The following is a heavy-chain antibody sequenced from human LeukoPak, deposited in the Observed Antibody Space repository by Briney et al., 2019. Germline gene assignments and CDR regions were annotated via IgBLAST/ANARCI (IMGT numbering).Heavy chain of an antibody. CDR3: ARLPAYCYDSSATRGAFDI. D-gene: IGHD3-22*01. CDR1: GGSISSSSYY. V-gene: IGHV4-39*01. J-gene: IGHJ3*02. CDR2: IYYSGST. Sequence: SETLSLTCTVSGGSISSSSYYWGWIRQPPGKGLEWIGSIYYSGSTYYNPSLKSRVIISVDTSKNQFSLKLSSVTAADTAVYYCARLPAYCYDSSATRGAFDIWGQGTMVTVSS.